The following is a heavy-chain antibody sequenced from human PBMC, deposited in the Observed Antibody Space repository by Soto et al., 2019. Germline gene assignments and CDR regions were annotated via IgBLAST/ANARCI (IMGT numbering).Heavy chain of an antibody. CDR2: INPSGGST. CDR3: ARVDDFWSGYFSY. J-gene: IGHJ4*02. V-gene: IGHV1-46*01. D-gene: IGHD3-3*01. CDR1: GYTFTSYY. Sequence: ASAQVSCKAFGYTFTSYYMYWVRRAPGQRRERLGIINPSGGSTSYAQKFQGRVTMTRDTPTSTVYMELRSLRSEDTAVYYCARVDDFWSGYFSYWGQGTLVTVSS.